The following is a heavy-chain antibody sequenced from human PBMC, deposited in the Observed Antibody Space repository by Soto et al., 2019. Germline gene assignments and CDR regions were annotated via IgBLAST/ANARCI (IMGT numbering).Heavy chain of an antibody. CDR3: ARDPGGGYYYYGMDV. Sequence: QVQLQESGPGLVKPSQTLSLTCTVSAGSISSGRYYWSWIRQHPGKGLEWIGYISYSGSTYYNPSLKRRVTMSVDTSKNQFSLKLSSVTAADTAVYYCARDPGGGYYYYGMDVWGQGTTVTVSS. V-gene: IGHV4-31*03. CDR2: ISYSGST. CDR1: AGSISSGRYY. J-gene: IGHJ6*02. D-gene: IGHD1-1*01.